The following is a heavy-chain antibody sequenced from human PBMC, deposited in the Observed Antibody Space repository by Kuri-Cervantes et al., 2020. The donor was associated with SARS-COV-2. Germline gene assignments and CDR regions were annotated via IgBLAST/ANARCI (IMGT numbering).Heavy chain of an antibody. V-gene: IGHV3-23*01. CDR3: AKDPKLWPQAYFDY. J-gene: IGHJ4*02. Sequence: GESLKISCAASGFTFSGYWMSWVRQAPGKGLEWVSAISGSGGSTYYADSVKGRFTISRDNSKNTLYLQMNSLRAEDTAVYYCAKDPKLWPQAYFDYWGQGTLGTVSS. CDR1: GFTFSGYW. CDR2: ISGSGGST. D-gene: IGHD5-18*01.